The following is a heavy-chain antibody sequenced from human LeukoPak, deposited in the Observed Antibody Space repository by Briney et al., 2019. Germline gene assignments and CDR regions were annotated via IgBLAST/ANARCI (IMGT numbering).Heavy chain of an antibody. J-gene: IGHJ5*02. CDR2: IYYSVRT. V-gene: IGHV4-59*08. CDR3: ARGCFSSWYMNWFDP. CDR1: GASISSHY. Sequence: SETLSLTCSVSGASISSHYWSWIRQPPGKGLEWIGYIYYSVRTNYNPSLKSRVTISVDTSKNQFSLNLSSVTAADTAVYYCARGCFSSWYMNWFDPWGQGTLVTVSS. D-gene: IGHD6-13*01.